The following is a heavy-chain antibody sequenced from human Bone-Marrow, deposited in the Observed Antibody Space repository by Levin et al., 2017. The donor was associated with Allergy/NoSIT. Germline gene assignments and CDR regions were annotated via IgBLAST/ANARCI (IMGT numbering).Heavy chain of an antibody. Sequence: ASVKVSCKASGYTFTSNGISWVRQAPGQGLEWMGWISAYGDTHYAQKFQGRVTMTTDTSTSTAYMEVRSLRSDDTAVYYCARVRSGGYSDSWGQGTLVTVSS. CDR3: ARVRSGGYSDS. J-gene: IGHJ4*02. V-gene: IGHV1-18*01. D-gene: IGHD5-12*01. CDR1: GYTFTSNG. CDR2: ISAYGDT.